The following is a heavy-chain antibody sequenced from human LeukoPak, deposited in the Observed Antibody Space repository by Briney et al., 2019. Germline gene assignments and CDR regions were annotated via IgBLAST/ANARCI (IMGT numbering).Heavy chain of an antibody. CDR3: ARGSGSRPFDY. CDR1: GGSLSDSY. J-gene: IGHJ4*02. Sequence: PSETLSLTCAVSGGSLSDSYCTWIRQTPGQGLEWIGCIYYRGTAYYNPSLRSRVSISVDTSKNQFSLKMTSVTAADTAVFYCARGSGSRPFDYWGQGTLVTVSS. V-gene: IGHV4-59*12. CDR2: IYYRGTA. D-gene: IGHD1-26*01.